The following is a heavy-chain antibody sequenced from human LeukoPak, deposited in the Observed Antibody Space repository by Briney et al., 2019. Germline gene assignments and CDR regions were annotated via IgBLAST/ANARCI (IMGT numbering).Heavy chain of an antibody. Sequence: SETLSLTCAVYGGSFSGNYWSWIRQPPGKGLEWIGEINHSGSTNYNPSLKSRVTISVDTSKNQFSLKLSSVTAADTAVYYCARGPPGSARAYYYYMDVWGKGATVTVSS. V-gene: IGHV4-34*01. D-gene: IGHD3-10*01. J-gene: IGHJ6*03. CDR1: GGSFSGNY. CDR3: ARGPPGSARAYYYYMDV. CDR2: INHSGST.